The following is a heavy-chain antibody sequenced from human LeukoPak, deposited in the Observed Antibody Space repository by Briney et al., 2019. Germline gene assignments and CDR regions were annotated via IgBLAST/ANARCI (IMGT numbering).Heavy chain of an antibody. V-gene: IGHV3-7*01. CDR2: INQDGSEK. Sequence: GGSLRLSCIASGFTFRSYWMHWVRQAPGKGLEWVANINQDGSEKYYVDSVKGRFTISRDNAKNSLFLQMNSLRADGTAVYYCATKDGYSFDHWGQGTLVTVSS. CDR1: GFTFRSYW. CDR3: ATKDGYSFDH. J-gene: IGHJ4*02. D-gene: IGHD5-18*01.